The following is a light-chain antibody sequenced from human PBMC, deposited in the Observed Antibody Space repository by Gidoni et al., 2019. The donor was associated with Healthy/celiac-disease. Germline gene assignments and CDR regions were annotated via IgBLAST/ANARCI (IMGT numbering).Light chain of an antibody. Sequence: DIVMTQSPDSLAVSLGERATINCKSSQSVLYSSNNKNYLAWYQQKPGQPPKLLIYWASTRESGVPDRGSGSGSGTDFTLTISSLQAEDVAVYYCQQYYSTPLTFXGXTKVEIK. V-gene: IGKV4-1*01. CDR1: QSVLYSSNNKNY. CDR3: QQYYSTPLT. J-gene: IGKJ4*01. CDR2: WAS.